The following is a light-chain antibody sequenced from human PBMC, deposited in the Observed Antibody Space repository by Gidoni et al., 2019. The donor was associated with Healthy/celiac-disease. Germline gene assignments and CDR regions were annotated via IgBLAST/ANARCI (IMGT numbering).Light chain of an antibody. J-gene: IGKJ4*01. V-gene: IGKV1-12*01. Sequence: DIQMTHSPSSVSASVGDRVTITCRSSQCISSWLAWYQQKPGKAPKLLIYAASSLQSGVPSRFSGSGSGKDFTLTISSLQPEDFATYYCKQANSFPNTFGGGTKVEIK. CDR2: AAS. CDR3: KQANSFPNT. CDR1: QCISSW.